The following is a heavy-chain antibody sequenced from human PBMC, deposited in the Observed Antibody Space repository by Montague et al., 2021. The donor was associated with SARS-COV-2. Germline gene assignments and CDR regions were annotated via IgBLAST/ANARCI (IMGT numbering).Heavy chain of an antibody. Sequence: SETLSLTCTVSGGSISSGSYYWGWIRQPPGKGLEWIGSIYYSGSTYYNPSLKSRVTISVDTSKNQFSLKLSSVTAADTAVYYCVRDKAEYIVVVPAVPLAYGMDVWGQGTTVTVSS. CDR1: GGSISSGSYY. J-gene: IGHJ6*02. D-gene: IGHD2-2*01. CDR2: IYYSGST. V-gene: IGHV4-39*07. CDR3: VRDKAEYIVVVPAVPLAYGMDV.